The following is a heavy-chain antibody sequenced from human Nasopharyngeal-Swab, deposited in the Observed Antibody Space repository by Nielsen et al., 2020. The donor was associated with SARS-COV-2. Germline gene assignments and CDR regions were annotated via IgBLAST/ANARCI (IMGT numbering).Heavy chain of an antibody. Sequence: SETLSLTCSVSGGSISSSSSYWGWIRQPPGKGLEWIGSIYYSGSTYYTPSLKSRVTISVDTSKNQFSLKLRSVTAADTAVYYCARAGVDILTGSSGECFDYWGQGTLVTVSS. D-gene: IGHD3-9*01. CDR3: ARAGVDILTGSSGECFDY. CDR1: GGSISSSSSY. J-gene: IGHJ4*02. CDR2: IYYSGST. V-gene: IGHV4-39*01.